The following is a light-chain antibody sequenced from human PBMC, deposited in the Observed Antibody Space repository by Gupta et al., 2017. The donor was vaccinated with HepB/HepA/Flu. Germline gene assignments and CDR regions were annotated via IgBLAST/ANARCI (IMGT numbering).Light chain of an antibody. CDR3: AAWDDSLSGWV. V-gene: IGLV1-47*01. J-gene: IGLJ3*02. CDR1: TSNIGNNY. Sequence: QPVLTQPPSASGTPGQRVTISCSGSTSNIGNNYAYWYHHLPGTAPKLLIYRNNQRPSGVPDRFSGSKSGTSASLAISGLRSEDEADYYCAAWDDSLSGWVFGGGTKLTVL. CDR2: RNN.